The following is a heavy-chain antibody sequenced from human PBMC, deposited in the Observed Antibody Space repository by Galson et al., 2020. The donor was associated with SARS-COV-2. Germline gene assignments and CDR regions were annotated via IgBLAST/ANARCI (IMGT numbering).Heavy chain of an antibody. V-gene: IGHV1-24*01. CDR3: ATSPTIAGTGTNRTYYYYYYGMDV. CDR1: GYTLTELS. CDR2: FDPEDGET. Sequence: ASVKVSCKVSGYTLTELSMHWVRQAPGKGLEWMGGFDPEDGETIYAQKFQGRVTMTEDTSTDTAYMELSSLRSEDTAVYYCATSPTIAGTGTNRTYYYYYYGMDVWGQGTTVTVSS. D-gene: IGHD4-17*01. J-gene: IGHJ6*02.